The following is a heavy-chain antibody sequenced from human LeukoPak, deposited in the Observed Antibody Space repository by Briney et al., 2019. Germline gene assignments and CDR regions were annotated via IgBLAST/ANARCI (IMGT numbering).Heavy chain of an antibody. Sequence: GGSLRLSCAASGFTFSSYGVHWVRQAPGKGLEWVAVISYDGSNKYYADSVKGRFTISRDNSKNTLYLQMNSLRAEDTAVYYCAKDSGTGTIYYYYGMDVWGQGTTVTVSS. J-gene: IGHJ6*02. CDR3: AKDSGTGTIYYYYGMDV. CDR1: GFTFSSYG. V-gene: IGHV3-30*18. CDR2: ISYDGSNK. D-gene: IGHD1-1*01.